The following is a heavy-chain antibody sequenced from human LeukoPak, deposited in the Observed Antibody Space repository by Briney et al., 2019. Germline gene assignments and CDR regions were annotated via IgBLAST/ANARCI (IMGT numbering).Heavy chain of an antibody. CDR2: ISGSGGGT. J-gene: IGHJ4*02. V-gene: IGHV3-23*01. CDR3: AKVLPYSSSWLLNGDESSPFDY. D-gene: IGHD6-13*01. CDR1: GFTFSSYA. Sequence: GGSLRLSCAASGFTFSSYAMSWVRQAPGKGLEWVSAISGSGGGTYYADSVKGRFTISRDNSKNTLYLQMNSLRAEDTAVYYCAKVLPYSSSWLLNGDESSPFDYWGQGTLVTVSS.